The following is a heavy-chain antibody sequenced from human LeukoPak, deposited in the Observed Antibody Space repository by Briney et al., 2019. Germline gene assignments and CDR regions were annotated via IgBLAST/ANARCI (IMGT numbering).Heavy chain of an antibody. J-gene: IGHJ4*02. Sequence: PGASLRLSCAASGFTFSNYAMSWVRQAPGKGLEWVSAITGSGGNTYYADSVKGRFTISRDNSKNTLYLQMNSLRAEDTAVYYCASLADYGSGSYFHWGQGTLVTVSS. D-gene: IGHD3-10*01. CDR2: ITGSGGNT. CDR3: ASLADYGSGSYFH. CDR1: GFTFSNYA. V-gene: IGHV3-23*01.